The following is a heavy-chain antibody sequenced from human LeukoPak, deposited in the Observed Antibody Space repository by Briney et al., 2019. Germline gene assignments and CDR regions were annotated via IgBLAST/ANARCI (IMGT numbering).Heavy chain of an antibody. V-gene: IGHV3-33*03. D-gene: IGHD1-26*01. J-gene: IGHJ4*02. Sequence: GGSLRLSCAASGFTFSSYGMHWVRQAPGKGLEWVAVIWYDGSNKYYADSVKGRFTISRDNAENSLYLQMNSLRVEDTAVYYCAARSSGNPYFWGQGTLVTVSS. CDR1: GFTFSSYG. CDR2: IWYDGSNK. CDR3: AARSSGNPYF.